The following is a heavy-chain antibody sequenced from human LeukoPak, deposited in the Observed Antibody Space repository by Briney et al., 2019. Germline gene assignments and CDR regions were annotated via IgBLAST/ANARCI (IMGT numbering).Heavy chain of an antibody. J-gene: IGHJ5*02. CDR1: GYSFTSYW. CDR3: ARQPVRYSSSWANWFDP. Sequence: GESLKISCKGSGYSFTSYWIGWVRQMPGKGLEWMGIIYPGDSDTPYSPSFQCPVTLIADKSISTAYLQWSSLKASDTAMYYCARQPVRYSSSWANWFDPWGQGTLVTVSS. D-gene: IGHD6-13*01. V-gene: IGHV5-51*01. CDR2: IYPGDSDT.